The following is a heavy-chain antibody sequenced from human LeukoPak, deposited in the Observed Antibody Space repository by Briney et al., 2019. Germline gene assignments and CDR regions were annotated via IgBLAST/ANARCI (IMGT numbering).Heavy chain of an antibody. J-gene: IGHJ4*02. CDR2: INSDGSST. Sequence: GGSLRLSCAASGFTFSSYWMHWVRHAPGKGLVWVSRINSDGSSTSYADSVKGRFTISRDNAKNTLYLQMNSLRAEDTAVYYCARGDSSGYYSLYYFDYWGQGTLVTVSS. CDR1: GFTFSSYW. V-gene: IGHV3-74*01. CDR3: ARGDSSGYYSLYYFDY. D-gene: IGHD3-22*01.